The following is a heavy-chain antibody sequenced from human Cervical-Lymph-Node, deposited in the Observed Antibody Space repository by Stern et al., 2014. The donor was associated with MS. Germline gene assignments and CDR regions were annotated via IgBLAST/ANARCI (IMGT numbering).Heavy chain of an antibody. D-gene: IGHD4-23*01. CDR3: ARGRGGNYRYYFDY. Sequence: EVQLLESGGGLVKPGGSLRLSCAASGFTFSSYSMNWVRQAPGKGLVWVACISSGGSYMYYADSLKGRFTISRDNAKNSLYLQMNSLRAEDTAVYYCARGRGGNYRYYFDYWGQGTLVTVSS. V-gene: IGHV3-21*01. CDR1: GFTFSSYS. J-gene: IGHJ4*02. CDR2: ISSGGSYM.